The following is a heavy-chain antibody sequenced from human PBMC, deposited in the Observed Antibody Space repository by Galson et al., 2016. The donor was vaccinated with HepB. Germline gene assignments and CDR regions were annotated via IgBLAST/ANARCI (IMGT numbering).Heavy chain of an antibody. Sequence: SLRLSCAVSGLTITTDYMHWVRQAPGKGLEWVALTYVTGSTYYADAVRGRFTISRDNSKNTMFLQMSSLRADDTAVDFCACGGCSGSYQEDYWGQGTLVTGSS. D-gene: IGHD3-16*02. CDR1: GLTITTDY. V-gene: IGHV3-66*01. CDR3: ACGGCSGSYQEDY. J-gene: IGHJ4*02. CDR2: TYVTGST.